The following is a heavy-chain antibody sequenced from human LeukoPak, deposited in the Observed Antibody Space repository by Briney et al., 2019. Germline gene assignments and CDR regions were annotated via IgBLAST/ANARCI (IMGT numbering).Heavy chain of an antibody. Sequence: SETLSLTCSVSGVFVSSNPYYWGWIRQPPGKGLEWIGTIYNTGITYYNPSLKSRVTVSMDTSKNQFSLRLNSVTAADTAVYFCGRRRGGHSYGRGLGYFDSWGQGGLVTVSS. CDR1: GVFVSSNPYY. CDR3: GRRRGGHSYGRGLGYFDS. J-gene: IGHJ4*02. V-gene: IGHV4-39*01. D-gene: IGHD5-18*01. CDR2: IYNTGIT.